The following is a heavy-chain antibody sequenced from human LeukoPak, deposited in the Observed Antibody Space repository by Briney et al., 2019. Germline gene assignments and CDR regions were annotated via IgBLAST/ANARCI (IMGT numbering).Heavy chain of an antibody. Sequence: SETLSLTCAVSGGSISSSNWWSWVRQPPGKGLEWIGEIYHSGSTNYNPSLKSRVTISVDKSKNQFSLKLSSVTAADTAVYYCARGFSVAGSNRNFDYWGQGTLVTVSS. CDR3: ARGFSVAGSNRNFDY. CDR2: IYHSGST. V-gene: IGHV4-4*02. CDR1: GGSISSSNW. J-gene: IGHJ4*02. D-gene: IGHD6-19*01.